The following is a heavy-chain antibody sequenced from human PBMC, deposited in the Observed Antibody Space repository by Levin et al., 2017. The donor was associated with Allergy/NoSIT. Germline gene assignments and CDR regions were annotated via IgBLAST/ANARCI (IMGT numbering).Heavy chain of an antibody. Sequence: SETLSLTCTVSGGSISSYSWSWIRQPPGKGLEWIGYLFDSGTTDYNPSLKSRVTISVEKSTNQLSLKVTSVTAADTAVYYCARLGLGGVFDYWGQGSLVTVSS. D-gene: IGHD4-23*01. J-gene: IGHJ4*02. CDR3: ARLGLGGVFDY. CDR1: GGSISSYS. CDR2: LFDSGTT. V-gene: IGHV4-59*01.